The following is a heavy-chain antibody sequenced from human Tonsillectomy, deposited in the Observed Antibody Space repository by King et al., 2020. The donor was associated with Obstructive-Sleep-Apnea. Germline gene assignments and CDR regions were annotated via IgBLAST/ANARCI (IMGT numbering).Heavy chain of an antibody. J-gene: IGHJ4*02. CDR1: GGAISNGGYY. CDR2: IYYSGST. CDR3: ARAHPFCSSTSCFFSDC. V-gene: IGHV4-31*03. D-gene: IGHD2-2*01. Sequence: PLQESGPGLVKPSQTLSLTCTVSGGAISNGGYYWRWIRQHPGKGLEWIGYIYYSGSTHYNPSLKSRVSISVDTSKNQFSLKLTSVTAADTAVYYCARAHPFCSSTSCFFSDCWGQGTLVTVSS.